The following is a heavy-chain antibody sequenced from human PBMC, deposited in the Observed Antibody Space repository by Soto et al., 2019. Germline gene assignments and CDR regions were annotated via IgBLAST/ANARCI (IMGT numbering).Heavy chain of an antibody. Sequence: QVQLVQSGAEVKKPGASVKVSCKASGYTFTSYGISWVRQAPGQGLEWMGWSSAYNGNTNYAQKLQGRVTMTTDATKSTAYMELGSMSSDDTAVYYCARDYGFGELFDPWGQGTLVTVSS. CDR3: ARDYGFGELFDP. V-gene: IGHV1-18*01. D-gene: IGHD3-10*01. J-gene: IGHJ5*02. CDR1: GYTFTSYG. CDR2: SSAYNGNT.